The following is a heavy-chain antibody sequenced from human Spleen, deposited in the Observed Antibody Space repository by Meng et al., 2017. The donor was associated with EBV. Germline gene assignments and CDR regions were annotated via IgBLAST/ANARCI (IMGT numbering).Heavy chain of an antibody. D-gene: IGHD2-21*01. CDR2: IIPLCGTA. CDR1: GGSIGSYC. V-gene: IGHV1-69*06. J-gene: IGHJ4*02. CDR3: ARDTSPRGSCGGGDCSPSDL. Sequence: GEEAKKAGSVEKVGSKASGGSIGSYCITWVRQTPGQGLEWMGGIIPLCGTANYAHKFQGRDTITADRATSTAYMELSSLRYEDTAVYYCARDTSPRGSCGGGDCSPSDLWGQGTLVTVSS.